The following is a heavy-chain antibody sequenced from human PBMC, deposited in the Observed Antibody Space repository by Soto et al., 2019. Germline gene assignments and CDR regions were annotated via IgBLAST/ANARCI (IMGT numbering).Heavy chain of an antibody. Sequence: EVQLVESGGGLVQPGGSLRLSCAASGFTFSSYWMHWVRQAPGKGLVWVSRINSDGSSTSYADSVKGRFTISRDNAKNKLYLQLNRMRAEDTAVYYCASARAIASDGSSWFGPWGQGTLVTVSS. V-gene: IGHV3-74*01. J-gene: IGHJ5*02. CDR3: ASARAIASDGSSWFGP. D-gene: IGHD6-13*01. CDR2: INSDGSST. CDR1: GFTFSSYW.